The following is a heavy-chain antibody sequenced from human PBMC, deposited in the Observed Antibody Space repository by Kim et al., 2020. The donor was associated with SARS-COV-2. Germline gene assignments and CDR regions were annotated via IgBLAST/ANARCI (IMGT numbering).Heavy chain of an antibody. CDR3: AKELRVTSEPTGGECFNS. Sequence: GGSLRLSCVASGFPFTTYSMNWVRQAPGKGLEWVSGISGYSHSTYYADSVKGRFTVSRDNAKNTLYLQMNSLRVEDTAVYYCAKELRVTSEPTGGECFNSWGQGIPVSVSS. V-gene: IGHV3-23*01. CDR1: GFPFTTYS. D-gene: IGHD3-10*01. J-gene: IGHJ5*02. CDR2: ISGYSHST.